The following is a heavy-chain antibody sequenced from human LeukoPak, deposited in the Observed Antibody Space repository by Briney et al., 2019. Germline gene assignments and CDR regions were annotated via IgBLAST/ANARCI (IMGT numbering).Heavy chain of an antibody. Sequence: GASVKVSCKASGYTFTGYYMHWVRQAPGQGLEWMGWINPNSGGTNYAQKFQGRVTMTRDTSISTAYMELTRVTSDDTATYLCARDNEMALDYWGQGTLVTVSS. V-gene: IGHV1-2*02. CDR3: ARDNEMALDY. J-gene: IGHJ4*02. CDR1: GYTFTGYY. D-gene: IGHD5-24*01. CDR2: INPNSGGT.